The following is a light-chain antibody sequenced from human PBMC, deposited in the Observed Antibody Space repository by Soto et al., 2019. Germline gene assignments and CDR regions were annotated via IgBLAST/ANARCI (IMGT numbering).Light chain of an antibody. Sequence: EIVLTQSPGTLSLSPGERATLSCRASQSVSSSYLAWYQQKPGQAPRLLMYAASIRTTGIPDRFSGSGSGTDFTLTISRLESEDFAVYYCQQSHNSFTFGQGTRLEIK. CDR3: QQSHNSFT. J-gene: IGKJ5*01. CDR1: QSVSSSY. CDR2: AAS. V-gene: IGKV3-20*01.